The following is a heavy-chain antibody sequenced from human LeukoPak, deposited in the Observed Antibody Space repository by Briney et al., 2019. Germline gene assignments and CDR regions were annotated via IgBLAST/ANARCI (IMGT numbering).Heavy chain of an antibody. CDR2: ISGSGGST. Sequence: GGSLRLSCAASGFTFSSYAMSWVRQAPGKGLEWVSAISGSGGSTYYADSVKGRFTISRDNSKNTLYLQMNSLRAEDTAEYYCAKSLLTTASGTGRAFDIWGQGTMVTVSS. CDR3: AKSLLTTASGTGRAFDI. J-gene: IGHJ3*02. CDR1: GFTFSSYA. V-gene: IGHV3-23*01. D-gene: IGHD1-26*01.